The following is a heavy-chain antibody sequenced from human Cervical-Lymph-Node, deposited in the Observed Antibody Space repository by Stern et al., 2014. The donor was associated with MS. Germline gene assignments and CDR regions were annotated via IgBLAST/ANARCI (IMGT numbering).Heavy chain of an antibody. J-gene: IGHJ4*02. CDR2: ISSSSTYI. D-gene: IGHD2/OR15-2a*01. V-gene: IGHV3-21*01. Sequence: VQLVESGGGLVKPGGSLRLSCAASGFTFTTYGMTWVRQAPGKGLEWVSSISSSSTYIYYADSIKGRFTVSRDNAKNSLYLQMNSLTVADTAVYYCARDRRAFLDYWGQGTHVAVSS. CDR1: GFTFTTYG. CDR3: ARDRRAFLDY.